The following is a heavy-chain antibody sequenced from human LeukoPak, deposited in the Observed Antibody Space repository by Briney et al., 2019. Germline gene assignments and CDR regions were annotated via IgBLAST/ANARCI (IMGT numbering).Heavy chain of an antibody. CDR1: GYSFTNYW. J-gene: IGHJ4*02. D-gene: IGHD3-16*01. CDR2: IYPGDSDT. V-gene: IGHV5-51*01. CDR3: ARQVGNAYYAAYFDY. Sequence: GESLKISCKGSGYSFTNYWIGWLRQMPGKGLELMGIIYPGDSDTKYSPSSQGQVTISADKSISTAYLQWSSLKASDTAMYYCARQVGNAYYAAYFDYWGQGTLVTVSS.